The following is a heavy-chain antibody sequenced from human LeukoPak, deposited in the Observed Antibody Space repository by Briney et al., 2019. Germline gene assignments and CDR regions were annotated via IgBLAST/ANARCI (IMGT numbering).Heavy chain of an antibody. J-gene: IGHJ6*02. Sequence: PGGSLRLSCAASGFTVSSNYMSWVRQAPVKGLEWVSVIYSGGSTYYADSVKGRFTISRDNSKNTLHLQMNSLRAEDTAVYYCARGLATYYYGMDVWGQGTTVTVSS. V-gene: IGHV3-66*01. CDR1: GFTVSSNY. CDR3: ARGLATYYYGMDV. CDR2: IYSGGST.